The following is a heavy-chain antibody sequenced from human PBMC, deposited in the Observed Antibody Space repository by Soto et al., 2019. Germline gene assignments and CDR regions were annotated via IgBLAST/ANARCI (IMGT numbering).Heavy chain of an antibody. Sequence: VASVKVSCKASGYTFTGYYMHWVRQAPGQGLEWMGWINPNSGGTNYAQKFQGWVTMTRDTSISTAYMELSRLRSDDTAVYYCARSPGYYYYGMDVWGQGTTVTVSS. V-gene: IGHV1-2*04. CDR1: GYTFTGYY. CDR2: INPNSGGT. CDR3: ARSPGYYYYGMDV. J-gene: IGHJ6*02.